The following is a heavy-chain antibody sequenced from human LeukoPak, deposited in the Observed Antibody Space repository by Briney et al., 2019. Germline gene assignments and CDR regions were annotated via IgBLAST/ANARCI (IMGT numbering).Heavy chain of an antibody. CDR2: IYPGDSDT. Sequence: GESLKISCKGSGYSFTSYWIRWVRQMPGKGLEWMGIIYPGDSDTRYSPSFQGQVTISADKSISTAYLQWSSLKASDTAMYYCARHGTYYDILTGYGYYFDYWGQGTLVTVSS. CDR1: GYSFTSYW. V-gene: IGHV5-51*01. J-gene: IGHJ4*02. D-gene: IGHD3-9*01. CDR3: ARHGTYYDILTGYGYYFDY.